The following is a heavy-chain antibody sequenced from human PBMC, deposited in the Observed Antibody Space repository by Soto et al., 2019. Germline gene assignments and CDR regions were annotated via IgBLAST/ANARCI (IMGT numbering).Heavy chain of an antibody. J-gene: IGHJ4*02. CDR1: GYTFTSYS. Sequence: ASVKVSCKASGYTFTSYSMHWVRQAPGQRLEWMGWINAGNGNTKYSQKFQERVTITRDMSTSTAYMELSSLRSEDTAVYYCAARGYFDWLLHEYYFDYWGQGTLVTVSS. CDR3: AARGYFDWLLHEYYFDY. V-gene: IGHV1-3*01. D-gene: IGHD3-9*01. CDR2: INAGNGNT.